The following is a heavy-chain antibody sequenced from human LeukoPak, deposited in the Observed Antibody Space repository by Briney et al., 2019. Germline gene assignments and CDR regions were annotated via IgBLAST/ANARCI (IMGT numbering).Heavy chain of an antibody. CDR1: GGSFSGYY. CDR3: ATAGTGGYYFDY. D-gene: IGHD3-10*01. J-gene: IGHJ4*02. CDR2: INHRGST. V-gene: IGHV4-34*01. Sequence: SETLSLTCAVYGGSFSGYYWSWIRQPPGKGLEWIGEINHRGSTNYNPSLKSRVTISVDTSKNQVPLKPSSVTAADTAVYYCATAGTGGYYFDYWGQGTLVTVSS.